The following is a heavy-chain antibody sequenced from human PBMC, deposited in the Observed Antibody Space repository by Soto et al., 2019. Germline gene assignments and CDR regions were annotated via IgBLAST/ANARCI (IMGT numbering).Heavy chain of an antibody. CDR2: IYYSGST. V-gene: IGHV4-59*01. J-gene: IGHJ6*02. D-gene: IGHD6-19*01. CDR3: VSSKWLVPGGQFYYYYGMDV. Sequence: QVQLQESGPGLVKPSETLSLTCTVSGGSISSYYWSWIRQPPGKGLEWIGYIYYSGSTNYNPSLKSRVTISVDTSKNQFSLKLSSVTAADTAVYYCVSSKWLVPGGQFYYYYGMDVWGQGTTVTVSS. CDR1: GGSISSYY.